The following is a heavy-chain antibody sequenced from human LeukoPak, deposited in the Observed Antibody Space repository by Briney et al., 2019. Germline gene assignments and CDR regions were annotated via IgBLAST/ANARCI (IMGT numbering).Heavy chain of an antibody. D-gene: IGHD3-3*01. J-gene: IGHJ5*02. CDR3: ARVFGVVNEWFDP. Sequence: KASETLSLTCTVSGGSISSSTYYWGWIRQPPGKGLEWIGSIYYSGSTNYNPTLKSRVTISVDTSKNQFSLKLSSVTAADTAVYYCARVFGVVNEWFDPWGQGTLVTVSS. V-gene: IGHV4-39*07. CDR2: IYYSGST. CDR1: GGSISSSTYY.